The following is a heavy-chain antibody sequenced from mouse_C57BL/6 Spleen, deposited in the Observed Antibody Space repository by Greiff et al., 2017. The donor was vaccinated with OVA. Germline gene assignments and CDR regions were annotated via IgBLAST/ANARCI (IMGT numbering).Heavy chain of an antibody. V-gene: IGHV1-61*01. CDR2: IYPSDSET. CDR1: GYTFTSYW. CDR3: ARGGLYYAMDY. Sequence: QVQLQQPGAELVRPGSSVKLSCKASGYTFTSYWMDWVKQRPGQGLEWIGNIYPSDSETHYNQKFKDKATLTVDKSSSTAYMQLSSLTSEDSAVYYCARGGLYYAMDYWGQGTSVTVSS. J-gene: IGHJ4*01.